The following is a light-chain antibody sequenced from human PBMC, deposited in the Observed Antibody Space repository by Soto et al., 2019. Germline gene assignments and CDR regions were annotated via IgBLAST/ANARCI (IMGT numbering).Light chain of an antibody. Sequence: DIVMTQSPDSLAVSLGARATINCKSSQSAFFNNKNHLAWYQQKPGQPPKLLIYWASTRASGVPDRFSGSGSGTDFTLTISSLQAEDVAVYFCQQYYSSPPLFTFGPGTKVDIK. CDR2: WAS. CDR3: QQYYSSPPLFT. CDR1: QSAFFNNKNH. J-gene: IGKJ3*01. V-gene: IGKV4-1*01.